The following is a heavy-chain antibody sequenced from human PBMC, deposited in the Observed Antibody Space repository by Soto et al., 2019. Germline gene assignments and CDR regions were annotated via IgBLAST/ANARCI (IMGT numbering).Heavy chain of an antibody. V-gene: IGHV4-30-4*01. CDR1: GGSISSGDYY. J-gene: IGHJ4*02. CDR2: IYYSGST. D-gene: IGHD3-22*01. CDR3: ARDPRSRVYNPSYYDSSGYYYVGY. Sequence: SETLSLTCTVSGGSISSGDYYWSWIRQPPGKGLEWIGYIYYSGSTYYNPSLRSRVTISVDTSKNQFSLKLSSVTAADTAVYYCARDPRSRVYNPSYYDSSGYYYVGYWGQGTPVTVSS.